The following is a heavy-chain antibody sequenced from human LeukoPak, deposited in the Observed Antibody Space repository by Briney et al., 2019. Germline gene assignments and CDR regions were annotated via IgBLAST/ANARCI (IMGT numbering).Heavy chain of an antibody. CDR3: ARLIQQLDYYYYYMDV. V-gene: IGHV1-8*01. CDR2: MNPNSGNT. Sequence: ASVKVSCKASGYTFTSYDINWVRQATGQGLEWMGWMNPNSGNTGYAQKFQGRVTMTRNTSISTAYMELSSLRSEDTAVYYCARLIQQLDYYYYYMDVWGKGTTVTISS. D-gene: IGHD6-6*01. J-gene: IGHJ6*03. CDR1: GYTFTSYD.